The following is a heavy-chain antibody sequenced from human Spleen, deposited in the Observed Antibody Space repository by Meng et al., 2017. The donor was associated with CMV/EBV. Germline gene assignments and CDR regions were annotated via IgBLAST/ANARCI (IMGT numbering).Heavy chain of an antibody. J-gene: IGHJ4*02. CDR3: AREEYDRGYFDD. V-gene: IGHV3-53*01. Sequence: MHWVRQAPGKGLEWVSIIYSGGGTYYADSVKGRFIISGDSSKNTLYLEMNSLRVEDTAVYYCAREEYDRGYFDDWGQGTLVTVSS. D-gene: IGHD3-22*01. CDR2: IYSGGGT.